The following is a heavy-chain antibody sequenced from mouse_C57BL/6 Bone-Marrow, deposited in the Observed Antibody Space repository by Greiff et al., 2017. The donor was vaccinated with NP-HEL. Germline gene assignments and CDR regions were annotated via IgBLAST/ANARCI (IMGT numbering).Heavy chain of an antibody. J-gene: IGHJ3*01. CDR3: AAYYSTLAWFAY. CDR1: GYTFTDYN. V-gene: IGHV1-18*01. CDR2: INPNNGGT. Sequence: VQLQQSGPELVKPGASVKIPCKASGYTFTDYNMDWVKQSHGKSLEWIGDINPNNGGTIYNQKFKGKATLTVDKSSSTAYMELRSLTSEDTAVYYCAAYYSTLAWFAYWGQGTLVTVSA. D-gene: IGHD2-5*01.